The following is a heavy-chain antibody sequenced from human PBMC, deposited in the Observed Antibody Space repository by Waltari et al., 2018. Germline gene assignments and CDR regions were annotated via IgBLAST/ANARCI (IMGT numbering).Heavy chain of an antibody. D-gene: IGHD3-3*01. Sequence: EVQLVESGGGLVQPGRSLRLSCAASGFTFDDYAMHWVRQAPGKGLEWVSGISWNSGSIGYADSVKGRFTISRDNSKNTLYLQMNSLRAEDTAVYYCARAPTIFGAYYFDYWGQGTLVTVSS. CDR3: ARAPTIFGAYYFDY. CDR2: ISWNSGSI. J-gene: IGHJ4*02. CDR1: GFTFDDYA. V-gene: IGHV3-9*01.